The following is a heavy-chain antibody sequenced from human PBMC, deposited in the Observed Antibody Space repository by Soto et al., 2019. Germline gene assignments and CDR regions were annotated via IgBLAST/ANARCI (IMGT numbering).Heavy chain of an antibody. Sequence: GSLIDSWAASGGTFGGYSRHLVRQETGKGLEWVSSISSSSSYIYYADSVKGRFTISRDNAKNSLYLQMNSLRAEDTAVYYCARELLTVDTAMVAHWAQATLVTVPS. CDR3: ARELLTVDTAMVAH. CDR1: GGTFGGYS. J-gene: IGHJ4*02. CDR2: ISSSSSYI. V-gene: IGHV3-21*01. D-gene: IGHD5-18*01.